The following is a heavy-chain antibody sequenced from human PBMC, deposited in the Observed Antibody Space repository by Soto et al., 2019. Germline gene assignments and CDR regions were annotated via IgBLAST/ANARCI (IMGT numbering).Heavy chain of an antibody. D-gene: IGHD2-2*01. CDR1: GFTFENFG. Sequence: EVVLLESGGGLEQPGGSLRLSCAASGFTFENFGMSWVRQAPGKGLEWIASISGSGFKKYYADSVKGRFTISRDNSKSTVYMEINNLSAEDSALYHCAKNQGVEVVPFASVDWSDPWAQGAVVTVSS. V-gene: IGHV3-23*01. CDR2: ISGSGFKK. CDR3: AKNQGVEVVPFASVDWSDP. J-gene: IGHJ5*02.